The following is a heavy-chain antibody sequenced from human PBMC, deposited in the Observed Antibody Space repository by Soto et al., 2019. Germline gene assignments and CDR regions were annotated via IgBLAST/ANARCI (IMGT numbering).Heavy chain of an antibody. Sequence: PGGSLRLSCAASGFTFSSYEMNWVRQAPGKGLEWVSYISSSGSTIYYADSVKGRFTISRDNAKNSLYLQMNSLRAEDTAVYYCASHDVDDFDPWGQGTLVTVSS. CDR2: ISSSGSTI. J-gene: IGHJ5*02. CDR3: ASHDVDDFDP. V-gene: IGHV3-48*03. CDR1: GFTFSSYE. D-gene: IGHD5-12*01.